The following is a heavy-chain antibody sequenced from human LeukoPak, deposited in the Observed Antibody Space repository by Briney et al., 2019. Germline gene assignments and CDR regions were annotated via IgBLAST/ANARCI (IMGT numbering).Heavy chain of an antibody. V-gene: IGHV3-21*04. CDR3: AKNIAAPTTPFDY. CDR2: ISSSSNYI. CDR1: GFTFSSYS. Sequence: GGSLRLSCAASGFTFSSYSMNWVRQAPGKGLEWVSSISSSSNYIYYADSMKGRFTISRDNAKNSLYLQMNYLRAEDTALYYCAKNIAAPTTPFDYWGQGTLVTVSS. D-gene: IGHD6-13*01. J-gene: IGHJ4*02.